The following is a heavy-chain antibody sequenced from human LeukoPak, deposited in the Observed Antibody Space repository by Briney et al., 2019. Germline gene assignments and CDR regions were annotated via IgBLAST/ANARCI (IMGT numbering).Heavy chain of an antibody. CDR2: IYYSGST. Sequence: SETLSLTCTVSGGSISSGGYYWSWIRQHPGKGLEWIGYIYYSGSTYYNPSLKSRVTISVDTSKNQFSLKLSSVTAADTAVYYCAGIGYCTNGVCYIRDYWGREPWSPSPQ. D-gene: IGHD2-8*01. CDR3: AGIGYCTNGVCYIRDY. V-gene: IGHV4-31*03. J-gene: IGHJ4*02. CDR1: GGSISSGGYY.